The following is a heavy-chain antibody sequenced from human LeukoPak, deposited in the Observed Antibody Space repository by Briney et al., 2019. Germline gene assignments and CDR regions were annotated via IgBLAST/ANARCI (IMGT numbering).Heavy chain of an antibody. CDR2: IKQDGSEK. D-gene: IGHD4-17*01. J-gene: IGHJ4*02. CDR3: ASGVYGDFGLY. Sequence: GGSLRLSCAASGFTFSSYWMSWVRQAPGKGLEWVANIKQDGSEKYYVDSVKGRSTISRDNAKNSLYLQMNSLRAEDTAVYYCASGVYGDFGLYWGQGTLVTVSS. CDR1: GFTFSSYW. V-gene: IGHV3-7*01.